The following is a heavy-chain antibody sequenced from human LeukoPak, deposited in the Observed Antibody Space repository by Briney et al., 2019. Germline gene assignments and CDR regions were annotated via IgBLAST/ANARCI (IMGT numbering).Heavy chain of an antibody. CDR2: ICHSGST. V-gene: IGHV4-59*12. D-gene: IGHD3-10*01. J-gene: IGHJ3*02. Sequence: PSETLSLTCTVSGGSISSYYWSWIRQPPGKGLEWIGSICHSGSTYYNPSLKSRVTISVDTSKNQFSLKLSSVTAADTAVYYCARDSYYYGSGSSDAFDIWGQGTMVTVSS. CDR3: ARDSYYYGSGSSDAFDI. CDR1: GGSISSYY.